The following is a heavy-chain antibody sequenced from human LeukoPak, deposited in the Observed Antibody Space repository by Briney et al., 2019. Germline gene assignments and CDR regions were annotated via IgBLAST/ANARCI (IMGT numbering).Heavy chain of an antibody. CDR2: IKDKTDGGTT. D-gene: IGHD3-9*01. CDR3: TTETYYDILTPNYFDY. V-gene: IGHV3-15*01. CDR1: GFTFSNAW. J-gene: IGHJ4*02. Sequence: GGSLRLSCAASGFTFSNAWMSWVRQAPGKGLEWFGRIKDKTDGGTTDYAAPVKGRFTISRDDSKNTLYQQMNSLKTEDTALYYCTTETYYDILTPNYFDYWGQGTLVTVSS.